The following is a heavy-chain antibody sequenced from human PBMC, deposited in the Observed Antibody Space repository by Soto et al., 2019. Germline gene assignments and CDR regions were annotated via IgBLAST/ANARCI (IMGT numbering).Heavy chain of an antibody. CDR3: AKAGGVIDDTTVYRQIDY. D-gene: IGHD2-8*02. CDR2: IDKSAESA. CDR1: EFTFSSYT. J-gene: IGHJ4*02. V-gene: IGHV3-23*01. Sequence: EVQLLDSGGGLVQPGGSLRLSCAASEFTFSSYTMSWVRQAPGKGLEWVSGIDKSAESAFYADSVKGRFTISRDNSKNTLYLQMNSLRVEDTDVYYCAKAGGVIDDTTVYRQIDYWGQGTLVTVSS.